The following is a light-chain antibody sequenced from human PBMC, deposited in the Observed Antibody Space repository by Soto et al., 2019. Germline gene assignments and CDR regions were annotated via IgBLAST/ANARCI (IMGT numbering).Light chain of an antibody. V-gene: IGKV3-15*01. CDR3: QQYNNWPPRT. J-gene: IGKJ2*01. CDR2: DAS. Sequence: DIVLTQSPATLSVSPGERATLSCRASQSVSSKLAWYQQRPGQAPRLLIYDASTRATGIPARFSGSGSGTEFTLTISSLQSEDFVVYYCQQYNNWPPRTFGQGTKLEIK. CDR1: QSVSSK.